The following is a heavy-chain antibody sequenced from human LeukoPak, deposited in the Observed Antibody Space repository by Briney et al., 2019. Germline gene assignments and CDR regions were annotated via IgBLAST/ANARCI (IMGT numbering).Heavy chain of an antibody. CDR1: GFTFSDYY. CDR2: ISSSGSTI. J-gene: IGHJ3*02. CDR3: ARSRPSRYCSGGSCTHHAFDI. Sequence: GGSLRLSCAASGFTFSDYYMSWIRQAPGKGLEWVSYISSSGSTIDYADSVKGRFTISRDNAKNSLYLQMHSLRAEDTAVYYCARSRPSRYCSGGSCTHHAFDIWGQGTMVTVSS. V-gene: IGHV3-11*04. D-gene: IGHD2-15*01.